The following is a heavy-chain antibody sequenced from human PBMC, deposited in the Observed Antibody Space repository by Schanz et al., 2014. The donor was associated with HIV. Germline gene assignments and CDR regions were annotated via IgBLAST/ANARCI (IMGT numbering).Heavy chain of an antibody. CDR1: GFTFSSYG. D-gene: IGHD3-3*01. CDR3: ARAPSDFWMAYFDY. Sequence: QVQLVESGGGVVQPGRSLRLSCAASGFTFSSYGMHWVRQAPGKGLEWVAVIWYDGSNKYYADSVKGPFTTSRDNSKNTLYLQMTSLRAEDTAVYYCARAPSDFWMAYFDYWGQGTLVTVSS. J-gene: IGHJ4*02. V-gene: IGHV3-33*01. CDR2: IWYDGSNK.